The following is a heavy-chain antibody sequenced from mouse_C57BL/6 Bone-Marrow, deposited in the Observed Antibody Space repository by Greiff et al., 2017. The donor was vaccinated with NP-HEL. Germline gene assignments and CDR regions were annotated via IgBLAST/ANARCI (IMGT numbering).Heavy chain of an antibody. Sequence: QVQLQQPGAELVKPGASVKMSCTASGYTFTAYSIPWVKQRPEQGLEWIGDIYPENGDTEYDAKFQGKATITVDTSSNTAYLQLSSLTSEDSAVYYCAGYGGRYVADWGKGTLVTVSA. CDR1: GYTFTAYS. CDR3: AGYGGRYVAD. D-gene: IGHD1-1*01. CDR2: IYPENGDT. J-gene: IGHJ3*01. V-gene: IGHV1-55*01.